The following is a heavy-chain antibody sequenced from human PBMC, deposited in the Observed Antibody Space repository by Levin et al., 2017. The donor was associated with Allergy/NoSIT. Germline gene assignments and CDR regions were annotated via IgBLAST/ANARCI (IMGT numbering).Heavy chain of an antibody. D-gene: IGHD1-26*01. V-gene: IGHV3-23*01. Sequence: SCAASSFTFSSYAMSWVRQAPGRGLEWVSDISGSGGTTYYADSVKGRFTISRDNSKNTMYLQMNSLRAEDTAVYYCAKDLREYSGSSLDYWGQGTLVTVSS. CDR2: ISGSGGTT. CDR3: AKDLREYSGSSLDY. CDR1: SFTFSSYA. J-gene: IGHJ4*02.